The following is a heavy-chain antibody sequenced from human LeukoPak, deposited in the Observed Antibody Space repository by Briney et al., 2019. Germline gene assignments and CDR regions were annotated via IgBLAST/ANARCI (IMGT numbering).Heavy chain of an antibody. CDR3: ARVASSSAGGVDY. CDR1: GASTRSNNYY. Sequence: SETLSLTCTVSGASTRSNNYYWAWIRQPPGKGLEWVGSIYYLGTTYDNPSLKSRVTISIDTSKNQFSLKLRSVTASDTAVYYCARVASSSAGGVDYWGQGTLVAVSS. CDR2: IYYLGTT. V-gene: IGHV4-39*01. D-gene: IGHD6-6*01. J-gene: IGHJ4*02.